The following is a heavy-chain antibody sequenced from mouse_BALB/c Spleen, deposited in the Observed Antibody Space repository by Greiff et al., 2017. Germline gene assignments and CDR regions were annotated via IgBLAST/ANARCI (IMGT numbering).Heavy chain of an antibody. J-gene: IGHJ3*01. D-gene: IGHD2-3*01. Sequence: EVQLVESGGGLVQPGGSLRLSCATSGFTFTDYYMSWVRQPPGKALEWLGFIRNKANGYTTEYSASVKGRFTISRDNSQSILYLQMNTLRAEDSATDYCARDDDGYYEGFAYWGQGTLVTVSA. CDR2: IRNKANGYTT. CDR3: ARDDDGYYEGFAY. CDR1: GFTFTDYY. V-gene: IGHV7-3*02.